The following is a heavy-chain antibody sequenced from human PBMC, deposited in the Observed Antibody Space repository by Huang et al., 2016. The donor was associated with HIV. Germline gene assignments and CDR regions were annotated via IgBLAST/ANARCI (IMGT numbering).Heavy chain of an antibody. J-gene: IGHJ4*02. V-gene: IGHV3-23*01. Sequence: EVQLLESGGDLVQPGGSLRLSCAASGFTFSAYAMRWVRQAPGKGLEWVSAITGGGISTYYADSVRGRFTIYRDKSKNTLFLQMSSLRAGDTAVYYCAKDLGTWGQGTLVTVSS. CDR1: GFTFSAYA. CDR3: AKDLGT. CDR2: ITGGGIST. D-gene: IGHD1-1*01.